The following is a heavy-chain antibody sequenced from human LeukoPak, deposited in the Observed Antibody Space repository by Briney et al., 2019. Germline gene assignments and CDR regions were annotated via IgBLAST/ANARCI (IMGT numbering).Heavy chain of an antibody. CDR3: AREYCSGGSCYSYYYYMDV. CDR1: GYSISSGYY. V-gene: IGHV4-38-2*02. Sequence: SETLSLTCTVSGYSISSGYYWGWIRQPPGKGLEWIGSIYHSGSTYYNPSIKSRVTISVDTFKNQFSLKLSSVTAADTVVYYCAREYCSGGSCYSYYYYMDVWGKGTTVTVSS. J-gene: IGHJ6*03. D-gene: IGHD2-15*01. CDR2: IYHSGST.